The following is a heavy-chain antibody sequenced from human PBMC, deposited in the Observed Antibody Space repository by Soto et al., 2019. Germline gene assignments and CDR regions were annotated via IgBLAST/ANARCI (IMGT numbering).Heavy chain of an antibody. D-gene: IGHD3-16*01. V-gene: IGHV3-7*03. J-gene: IGHJ4*02. CDR2: IKDDGSET. CDR3: AKGGHIDF. CDR1: GFSFSTYL. Sequence: EVQLVESGGGLVQPGGSLRLSCVASGFSFSTYLMSWVRQAPGKGLEWVANIKDDGSETYYVDSVKGRFTISRDNAKTSLYLQMNSLRAQDTAVYYCAKGGHIDFCGQGTLVTVSS.